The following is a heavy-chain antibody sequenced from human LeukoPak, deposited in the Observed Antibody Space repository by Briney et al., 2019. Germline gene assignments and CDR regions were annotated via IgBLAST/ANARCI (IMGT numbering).Heavy chain of an antibody. CDR1: GFTFSSYS. CDR2: ISSSSSYI. D-gene: IGHD6-19*01. J-gene: IGHJ4*02. V-gene: IGHV3-21*01. CDR3: ARRLGYSSGWTDY. Sequence: GGSLRLSCAASGFTFSSYSMNWVRQAPGKGLEWVSSISSSSSYIYYADSVKGRFTISRDNAKNSLYLQMNSLRAEDTAVYYCARRLGYSSGWTDYWGQGTLVTVSS.